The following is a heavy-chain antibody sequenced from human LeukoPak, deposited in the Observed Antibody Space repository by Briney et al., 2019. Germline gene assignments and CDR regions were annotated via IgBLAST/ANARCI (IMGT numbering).Heavy chain of an antibody. CDR3: ARLPMTTVTKD. CDR1: GGSISSSSYY. J-gene: IGHJ4*02. Sequence: MSSETLSLTCTVSGGSISSSSYYWGWIRQPPGKGLEWIGSIYYSGSTYYNPSLKSRVTISVDTSKNQFSLKLSSVTAADTAVYYCARLPMTTVTKDWGQGTLVTVSS. V-gene: IGHV4-39*01. CDR2: IYYSGST. D-gene: IGHD4-17*01.